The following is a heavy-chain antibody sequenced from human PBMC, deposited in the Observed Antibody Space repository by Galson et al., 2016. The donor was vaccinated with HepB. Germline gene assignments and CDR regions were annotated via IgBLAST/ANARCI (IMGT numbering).Heavy chain of an antibody. D-gene: IGHD6-13*01. CDR2: VYPGDSDT. CDR1: GYRFKKHW. V-gene: IGHV5-51*01. CDR3: ARLVQELGWYFDL. Sequence: QSGAEVKKPGESLKISCQGSGYRFKKHWIAWVRQMPGKGLEWMGTVYPGDSDTRYSPSFQGQVTISADKSINIAYLQWNSLKASDTAMYFCARLVQELGWYFDLWGRGTLVTVSS. J-gene: IGHJ2*01.